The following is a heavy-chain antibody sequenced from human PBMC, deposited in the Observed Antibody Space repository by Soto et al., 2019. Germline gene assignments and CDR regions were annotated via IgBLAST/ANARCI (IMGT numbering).Heavy chain of an antibody. V-gene: IGHV1-2*02. CDR2: INPDSGGT. CDR3: AIRTGQLAIISEFDGDWFFEV. Sequence: ASVKVSCKASGYTFTDYYIHWVRQAPGQGLEWVGWINPDSGGTNLAQRFQGRVTMTSDTSINTAYMEFSSLRSDDTAVYYCAIRTGQLAIISEFDGDWFFEVWGRGTLVTVSS. J-gene: IGHJ2*01. D-gene: IGHD2-2*01. CDR1: GYTFTDYY.